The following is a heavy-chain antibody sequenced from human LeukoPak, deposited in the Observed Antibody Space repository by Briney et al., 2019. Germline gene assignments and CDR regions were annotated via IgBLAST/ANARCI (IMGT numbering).Heavy chain of an antibody. CDR1: GYTFTSYG. Sequence: ASVKVSCKASGYTFTSYGISWVRQATGQGLEWMGWMNPNSGNTGYAQKFQGRVTITRNTSISTAYMELSSLRSEDTAAYYCARGGYCSSTSCYKGYYYYYYMDVWGKGTTVTVSS. CDR3: ARGGYCSSTSCYKGYYYYYYMDV. D-gene: IGHD2-2*02. CDR2: MNPNSGNT. V-gene: IGHV1-8*03. J-gene: IGHJ6*03.